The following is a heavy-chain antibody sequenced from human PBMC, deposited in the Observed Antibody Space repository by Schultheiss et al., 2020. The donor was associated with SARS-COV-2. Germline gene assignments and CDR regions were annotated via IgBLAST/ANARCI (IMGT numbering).Heavy chain of an antibody. D-gene: IGHD5-18*01. J-gene: IGHJ4*01. V-gene: IGHV3-33*08. Sequence: GESLKISCAASGFTFSSYGMHWVRQAPGKGLEWVAVIWYDGSNKYYADSVKGRFTISRDNSKNTLYLQMNSLRAEDTAVYYCARDSLRPDTVWAVIFDYWGHGTLVTVSS. CDR2: IWYDGSNK. CDR3: ARDSLRPDTVWAVIFDY. CDR1: GFTFSSYG.